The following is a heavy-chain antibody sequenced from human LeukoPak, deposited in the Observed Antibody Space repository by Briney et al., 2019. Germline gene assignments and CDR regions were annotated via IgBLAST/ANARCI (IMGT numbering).Heavy chain of an antibody. CDR1: GGSISSYY. CDR3: AREVWDYGMDV. V-gene: IGHV4-59*01. Sequence: PSETLSLTCTVSGGSISSYYWSWIRQPPGKGLEWIGYIYYSGSTNYNPSLKSRVTISVDTSKNQFSLKLSSVTAADTAVYYCAREVWDYGMDVWGQGTTVTVSS. D-gene: IGHD3-16*01. CDR2: IYYSGST. J-gene: IGHJ6*02.